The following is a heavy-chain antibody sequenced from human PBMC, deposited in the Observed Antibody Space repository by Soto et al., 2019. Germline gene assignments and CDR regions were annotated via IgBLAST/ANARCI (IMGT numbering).Heavy chain of an antibody. CDR3: ARPYYGSGSYYRDAFDI. CDR2: IDPSDSYT. CDR1: GYSFTSYW. V-gene: IGHV5-10-1*01. D-gene: IGHD3-10*01. J-gene: IGHJ3*02. Sequence: GESLKISCKGSGYSFTSYWIGWVRQMPGKGLEWMGRIDPSDSYTNYSPSFQGHVTISADKSISTAYLQWSSLKASDTAMYYCARPYYGSGSYYRDAFDIWGQGTMVTVSS.